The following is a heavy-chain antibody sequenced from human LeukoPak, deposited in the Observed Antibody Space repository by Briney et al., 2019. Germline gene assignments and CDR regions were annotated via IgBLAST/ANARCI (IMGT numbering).Heavy chain of an antibody. V-gene: IGHV1-2*02. CDR3: ASLGNSGSYHNDY. J-gene: IGHJ4*02. CDR2: INPNSGGT. Sequence: ASVKVSCKASGYTFTGYYMHWVRQATGQGLEWMGWINPNSGGTNYAQKFQGRVTMTRDTSISTAYMELSRLRSDDTAVYYCASLGNSGSYHNDYWGQGTLVTVSS. D-gene: IGHD1-26*01. CDR1: GYTFTGYY.